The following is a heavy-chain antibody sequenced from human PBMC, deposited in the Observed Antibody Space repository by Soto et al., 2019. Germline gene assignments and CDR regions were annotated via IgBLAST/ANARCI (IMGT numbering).Heavy chain of an antibody. Sequence: QVQLQESGPGLVKPSETLSLTCTVSGGSISSYYWSWIRQPPGKGLEWIGYIYYSGSTNYNPSLKCRVTISVDTSKNHFAPKLSSVTAADTAVYYCARAGYYYDSSGLFDYWGQGTLVTVSS. D-gene: IGHD3-22*01. CDR3: ARAGYYYDSSGLFDY. CDR2: IYYSGST. V-gene: IGHV4-59*01. CDR1: GGSISSYY. J-gene: IGHJ4*02.